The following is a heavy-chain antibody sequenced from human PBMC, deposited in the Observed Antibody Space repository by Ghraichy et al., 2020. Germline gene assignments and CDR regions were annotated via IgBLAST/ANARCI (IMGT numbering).Heavy chain of an antibody. Sequence: GGSLRLSCAASGFTVSTNYMTWLRQAPGKGLEWVSVIYNDGSTYYADSVKGRFTISRDNSKNTLYLQMNSLRAEDTAIYYCARDEYFQHWGRGTLVSVSS. CDR3: ARDEYFQH. CDR1: GFTVSTNY. CDR2: IYNDGST. J-gene: IGHJ1*01. V-gene: IGHV3-66*01.